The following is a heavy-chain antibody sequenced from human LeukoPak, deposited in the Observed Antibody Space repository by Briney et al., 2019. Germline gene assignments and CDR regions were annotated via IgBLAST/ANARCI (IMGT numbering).Heavy chain of an antibody. CDR1: GGSISSSS. D-gene: IGHD2-21*02. CDR3: ASQAAYCGGDCYWVYNWFDP. J-gene: IGHJ5*02. CDR2: IYYSGST. V-gene: IGHV4-59*08. Sequence: PSETLSLTCTVSGGSISSSSWSWIRQPPGKGLEWIGYIYYSGSTNYNPSLKSRVTISVDTSKNQFSLKLSSVTAADTAVYYCASQAAYCGGDCYWVYNWFDPWGQGTLVTVCS.